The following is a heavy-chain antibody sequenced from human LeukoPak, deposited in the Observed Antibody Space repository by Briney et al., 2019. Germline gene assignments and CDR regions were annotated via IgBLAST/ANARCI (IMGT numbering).Heavy chain of an antibody. V-gene: IGHV1-2*02. J-gene: IGHJ4*02. D-gene: IGHD3-22*01. CDR1: GYTFTGYY. CDR3: ARGAVGVYYDSSGPLY. Sequence: ASVKVSCKASGYTFTGYYMHWVRQAPGQGLEWMGWINPNSGGTNYAQKFQGRVTMTRDTSISTAYMELSRLRSDDTAVYYCARGAVGVYYDSSGPLYWGQGTLATVSS. CDR2: INPNSGGT.